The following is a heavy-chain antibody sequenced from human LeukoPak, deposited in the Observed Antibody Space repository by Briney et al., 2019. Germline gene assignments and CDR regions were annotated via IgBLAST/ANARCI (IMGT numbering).Heavy chain of an antibody. D-gene: IGHD3-9*01. CDR1: GLIFRSYE. CDR3: ARNGGRRYRFDP. Sequence: PGGSLRLFCGVSGLIFRSYEVNWVRQASGKGLVWVSYISIRGSTIYYADTVKGGFTISRDNAKNSLYLQMNSTSAQDTAVYYCARNGGRRYRFDPWGQGTLVTVSS. CDR2: ISIRGSTI. V-gene: IGHV3-48*03. J-gene: IGHJ5*02.